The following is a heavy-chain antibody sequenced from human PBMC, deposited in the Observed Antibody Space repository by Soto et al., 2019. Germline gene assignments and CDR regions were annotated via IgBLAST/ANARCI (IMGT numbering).Heavy chain of an antibody. Sequence: AAVNVSYMASGYTFTGYYMQVVRQAPGQGLEWMGGINANICDTNYAQKFPRWVTVTRDTSISTAYMELTRLRSDDTAVYYCVTENFDHWGPGTLVTVSS. V-gene: IGHV1-2*04. J-gene: IGHJ4*02. CDR1: GYTFTGYY. CDR2: INANICDT. CDR3: VTENFDH.